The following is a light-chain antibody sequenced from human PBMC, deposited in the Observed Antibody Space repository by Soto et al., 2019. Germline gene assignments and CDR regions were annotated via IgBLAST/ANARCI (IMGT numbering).Light chain of an antibody. CDR2: DVI. Sequence: QSVLTQPRSVSGSPGQSVTISCTGTSSDVGGYNYVSWYQQHPGKAPKLMIYDVIKRPSGVPDRFSGSKSGNSASLTISGPQAEDEADYFCCSYAGSYTYVFGTGTKVTVL. V-gene: IGLV2-11*01. CDR1: SSDVGGYNY. CDR3: CSYAGSYTYV. J-gene: IGLJ1*01.